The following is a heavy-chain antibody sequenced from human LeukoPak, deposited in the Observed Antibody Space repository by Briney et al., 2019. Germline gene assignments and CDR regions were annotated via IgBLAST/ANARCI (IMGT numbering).Heavy chain of an antibody. V-gene: IGHV3-30*01. D-gene: IGHD2-2*02. Sequence: GRSLRLSCAASGFTFSSYAMHWVCQAPGKGLEWVAVISYDGSNKYYADSVKGRFTISRDNSKNTLYLQMNSLRAEDTAVYYCARSGGYCSSTSCYTPDYWGQGTLVTVSS. CDR3: ARSGGYCSSTSCYTPDY. CDR1: GFTFSSYA. CDR2: ISYDGSNK. J-gene: IGHJ4*02.